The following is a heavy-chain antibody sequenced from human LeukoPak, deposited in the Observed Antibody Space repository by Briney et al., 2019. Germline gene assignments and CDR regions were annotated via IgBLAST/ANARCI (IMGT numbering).Heavy chain of an antibody. V-gene: IGHV4-59*12. CDR1: GGSISSYY. J-gene: IGHJ4*02. Sequence: PSETLSLTCTVSGGSISSYYWSWIRQPPGKGLEWIGYIYYSGSTNYNPSLKSRVTISVDTSKNQFSLKLSSVTAADTAVYYCAIRSGYKGGFFDYWGQGTLVTVSS. D-gene: IGHD3-22*01. CDR3: AIRSGYKGGFFDY. CDR2: IYYSGST.